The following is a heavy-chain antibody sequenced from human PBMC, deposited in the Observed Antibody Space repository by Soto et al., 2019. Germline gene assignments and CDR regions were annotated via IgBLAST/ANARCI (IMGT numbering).Heavy chain of an antibody. J-gene: IGHJ4*02. Sequence: VGSLRLSCAASGVTVSNAWLSWVRQAPGKGLEWVGRIKSKTDGGTTDYTAPVKGRFTISRDDSKNTLYLQMNSLKIEDTAVYYCTTGSTSTKNYWGQGTLVTVSS. CDR3: TTGSTSTKNY. CDR2: IKSKTDGGTT. CDR1: GVTVSNAW. V-gene: IGHV3-15*01. D-gene: IGHD6-6*01.